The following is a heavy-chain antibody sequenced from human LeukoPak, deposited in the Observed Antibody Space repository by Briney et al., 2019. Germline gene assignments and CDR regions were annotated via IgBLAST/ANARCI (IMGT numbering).Heavy chain of an antibody. V-gene: IGHV3-30*15. CDR1: GFTFISYA. CDR3: AREQYYFDY. J-gene: IGHJ4*02. Sequence: GRSLRLSCAASGFTFISYAMHWVRQAPGKGLEWVAVISYDGSNKYYADSVKGRFIISRDNSKNTLYLQMSSPRAEDTAVYYCAREQYYFDYWGQGTLVTVSS. CDR2: ISYDGSNK. D-gene: IGHD4-11*01.